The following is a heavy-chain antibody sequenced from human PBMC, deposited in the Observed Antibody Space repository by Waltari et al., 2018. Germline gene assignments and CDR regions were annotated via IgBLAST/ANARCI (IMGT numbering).Heavy chain of an antibody. D-gene: IGHD1-26*01. J-gene: IGHJ4*02. CDR2: TNAGNGNT. CDR1: GYTFTSYA. Sequence: VQLVESGAEVKKPGASVKVSCKASGYTFTSYAMHLVRQAPGQRLEWMGWTNAGNGNTKYSKKFQGRVTITRDTSASTAYMELSSLGSEDTAVYYCARDREEGTFDYCGQGTLVTVSS. CDR3: ARDREEGTFDY. V-gene: IGHV1-3*01.